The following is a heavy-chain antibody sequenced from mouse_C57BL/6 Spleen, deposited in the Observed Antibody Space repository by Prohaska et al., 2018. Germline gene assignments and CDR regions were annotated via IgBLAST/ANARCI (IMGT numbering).Heavy chain of an antibody. J-gene: IGHJ4*01. V-gene: IGHV1-69*01. CDR3: ARPNYYGSSYYYAMDY. CDR2: IDPSDSYT. CDR1: GYTFTSYW. Sequence: QVQLQQPGAELVMPGASVKLSCNASGYTFTSYWMHWVKQRPGQGLEWIGEIDPSDSYTNYNQKFKGKATLTVDKASSTAYMQLSSLTSEDSAVYYCARPNYYGSSYYYAMDYWGQGTSVTVSS. D-gene: IGHD1-1*01.